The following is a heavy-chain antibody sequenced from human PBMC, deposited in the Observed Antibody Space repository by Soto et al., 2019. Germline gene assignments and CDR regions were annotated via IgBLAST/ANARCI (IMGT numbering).Heavy chain of an antibody. CDR3: ARESGYCTNGVCSNFYY. V-gene: IGHV1-3*01. D-gene: IGHD2-8*01. CDR1: GYTFTSYA. J-gene: IGHJ4*02. CDR2: INAGNGNT. Sequence: ASVKVSCKASGYTFTSYAMHWVRQAPGQRLEWMGWINAGNGNTKYSQKFQGRVTITRDTSASTAYMELSSLRSEDTAVYYCARESGYCTNGVCSNFYYWGQGTLVTVSS.